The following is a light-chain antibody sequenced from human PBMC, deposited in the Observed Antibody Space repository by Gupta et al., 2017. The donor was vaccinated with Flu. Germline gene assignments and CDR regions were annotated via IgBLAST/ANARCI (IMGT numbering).Light chain of an antibody. CDR2: GTS. J-gene: IGKJ1*01. V-gene: IGKV3-20*01. CDR1: QSVSSSY. Sequence: EIVLTQSLGTLSLSPGERATLSCRASQSVSSSYSAWYQQKPGQAPRLLIYGTSNRGTGIPDRFSGSGSGADFTLTISRLEPEDFAVYYCQHFGSSPPWTFGQGTKVEIK. CDR3: QHFGSSPPWT.